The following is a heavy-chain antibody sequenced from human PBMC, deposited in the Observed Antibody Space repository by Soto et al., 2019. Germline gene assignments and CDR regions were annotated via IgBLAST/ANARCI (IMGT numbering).Heavy chain of an antibody. D-gene: IGHD1-26*01. CDR3: ARDSSGSYPTFDY. CDR1: GGSISSGGYY. Sequence: QVQLQESGPGLVKPSQTLSLTCTVSGGSISSGGYYWSWIRQHPGKGLEWIGYIYYSGSTYYNPARKSRVTISVDTSKNHFSLKLSSVTAADTAVYYGARDSSGSYPTFDYWGQGTLVTVSS. J-gene: IGHJ4*02. CDR2: IYYSGST. V-gene: IGHV4-31*03.